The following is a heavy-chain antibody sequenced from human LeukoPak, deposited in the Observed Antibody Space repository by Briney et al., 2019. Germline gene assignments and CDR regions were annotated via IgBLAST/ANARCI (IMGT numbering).Heavy chain of an antibody. D-gene: IGHD2-2*01. J-gene: IGHJ4*02. V-gene: IGHV4-30-2*01. CDR2: IYHSGST. Sequence: PSETLSLTCTVSGGSISSGGYYWSWIRQPPGKGLEWIGYIYHSGSTYYNPSLKSRVTISVDRSKNQFSLKLSSVTAADTAVYYCASHSVYCSSTSCPHGAFDYWGQGTLVTVSS. CDR3: ASHSVYCSSTSCPHGAFDY. CDR1: GGSISSGGYY.